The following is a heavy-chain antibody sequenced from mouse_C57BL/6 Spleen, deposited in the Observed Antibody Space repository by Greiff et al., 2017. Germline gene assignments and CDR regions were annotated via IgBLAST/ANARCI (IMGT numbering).Heavy chain of an antibody. Sequence: QVHVKQSGPELVKPGASVKISCKASGYAFSSSWMNWVKQRPGKGLEWIGRIYPGDGDTNYNGKFKGKATLTADKSSSTAYMQLSSLTSEDSAVYFCASSYYFDYWGKGTTLTVSS. CDR3: ASSYYFDY. CDR1: GYAFSSSW. CDR2: IYPGDGDT. J-gene: IGHJ2*01. V-gene: IGHV1-82*01.